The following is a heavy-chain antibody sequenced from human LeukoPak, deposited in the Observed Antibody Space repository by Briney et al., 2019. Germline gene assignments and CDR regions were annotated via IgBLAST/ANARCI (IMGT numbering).Heavy chain of an antibody. CDR1: GYTFTSHY. CDR2: INPNSGGT. CDR3: ARDDPGYCSSTSCYTMFLVPGAFDI. J-gene: IGHJ3*02. Sequence: ASVKVSCKASGYTFTSHYLHWVRQAPGQGLEWMGWINPNSGGTNYAQKFQGRVTMTRDTSISTAYMELSRLRSDDTAVYYCARDDPGYCSSTSCYTMFLVPGAFDIWGQGTMVTVSS. D-gene: IGHD2-2*02. V-gene: IGHV1-2*02.